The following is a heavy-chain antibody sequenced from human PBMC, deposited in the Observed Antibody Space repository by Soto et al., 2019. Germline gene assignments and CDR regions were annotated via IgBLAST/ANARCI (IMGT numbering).Heavy chain of an antibody. J-gene: IGHJ4*02. Sequence: ASVKVSCKASGYTFIDYYMHWVRQAPGQGFEWMGRISPRSGGTNYAQKFQGRVTMTWDTSLNTAYMELSSLISEDTAVYYCAGPPGYISDWYYFDLWGQGTLVTVSS. CDR1: GYTFIDYY. CDR3: AGPPGYISDWYYFDL. CDR2: ISPRSGGT. V-gene: IGHV1-2*02. D-gene: IGHD3-9*01.